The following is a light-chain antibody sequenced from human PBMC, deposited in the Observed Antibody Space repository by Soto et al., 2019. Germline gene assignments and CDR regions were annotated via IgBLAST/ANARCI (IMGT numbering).Light chain of an antibody. V-gene: IGKV3-20*01. Sequence: EIVLTQSPGTLSLSPGERATLSCRASQSVSSSYLAWYQQKPGQAPRLLIYDASSRATGIPDRFSGSGSGTDLTVTISRLEPEDFAVYYCQQYGSSPRTFGQGTKVEIK. J-gene: IGKJ1*01. CDR2: DAS. CDR1: QSVSSSY. CDR3: QQYGSSPRT.